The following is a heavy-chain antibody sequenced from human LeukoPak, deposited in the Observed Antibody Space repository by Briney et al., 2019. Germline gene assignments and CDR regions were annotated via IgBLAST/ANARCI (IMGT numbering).Heavy chain of an antibody. CDR3: AGSNGVFNWFDP. CDR1: GGSISSSSYY. Sequence: PSETLSLTCTVSGGSISSSSYYWGWIRQPPGKGLEWIGSIYYSGSTYYNPSLKSRVTISVDTSKNQFSLKLSSVTAADTAVYYCAGSNGVFNWFDPWGQGTLVTVSS. CDR2: IYYSGST. J-gene: IGHJ5*02. D-gene: IGHD2-8*01. V-gene: IGHV4-39*01.